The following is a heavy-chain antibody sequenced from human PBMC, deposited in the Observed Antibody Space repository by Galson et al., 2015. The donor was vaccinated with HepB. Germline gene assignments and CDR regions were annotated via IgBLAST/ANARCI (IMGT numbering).Heavy chain of an antibody. CDR1: GYTFTGYY. CDR3: ARGTRTYGERGKAFDY. J-gene: IGHJ4*02. CDR2: INPNSGGT. D-gene: IGHD3-16*01. Sequence: SVKVSCKASGYTFTGYYMHWVRQAPGQGLEWMGWINPNSGGTNYAQKFQGWVTMTRDTSISTAYMELSRLRSDDTAVYYCARGTRTYGERGKAFDYWGQGTLVTVSS. V-gene: IGHV1-2*04.